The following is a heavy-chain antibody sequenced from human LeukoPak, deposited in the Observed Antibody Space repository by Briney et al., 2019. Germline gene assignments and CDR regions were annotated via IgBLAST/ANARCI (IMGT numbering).Heavy chain of an antibody. CDR2: INTDGSST. CDR3: ARSYDYSNYKSFYFDY. D-gene: IGHD4-11*01. Sequence: PGGSLRLSCAASGFTFSSYSMNWVRQAPGKGLVWVSRINTDGSSTSYADSVKGRFTISRDNAKNTLYLQMNSLRAEDTAVYYCARSYDYSNYKSFYFDYWGQGTLVTVSS. V-gene: IGHV3-74*01. J-gene: IGHJ4*02. CDR1: GFTFSSYS.